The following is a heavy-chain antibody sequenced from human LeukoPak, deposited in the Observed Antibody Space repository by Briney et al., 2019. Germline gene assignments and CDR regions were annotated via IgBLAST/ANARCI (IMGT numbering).Heavy chain of an antibody. CDR1: GGSFSGYY. CDR2: INHSGST. D-gene: IGHD6-13*01. V-gene: IGHV4-34*01. J-gene: IGHJ4*02. CDR3: ARGVRSSWYVPFDY. Sequence: PSETLSLTCAVYGGSFSGYYWSWIRQPPGEGLEWIWEINHSGSTNYNPSLKSRVTISVDTSKNQFSLKLSSVTAADTAVYYCARGVRSSWYVPFDYWGQGTLVTVSS.